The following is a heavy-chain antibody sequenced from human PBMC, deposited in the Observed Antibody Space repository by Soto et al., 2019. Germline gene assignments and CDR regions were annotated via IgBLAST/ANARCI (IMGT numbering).Heavy chain of an antibody. CDR2: ISPKSTYR. CDR1: GFPSSVYY. CDR3: ARGGGGGLFEH. D-gene: IGHD2-21*01. Sequence: GGYLRLSCATSGFPSSVYYMSWISHAPGKGLEWLSHISPKSTYRNYAASVKGCFTIVRDNTKSSLFLQMNSLGVEDTAVYYCARGGGGGLFEHWGQGVLVTVSS. V-gene: IGHV3-11*06. J-gene: IGHJ4*02.